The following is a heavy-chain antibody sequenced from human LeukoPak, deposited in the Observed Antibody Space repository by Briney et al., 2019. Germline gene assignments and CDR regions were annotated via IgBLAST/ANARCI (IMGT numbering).Heavy chain of an antibody. CDR1: GFTFSSYA. CDR2: ISGSGGSA. V-gene: IGHV3-23*01. CDR3: AKDEYYYDSSGPYNWFDP. J-gene: IGHJ5*02. D-gene: IGHD3-22*01. Sequence: PGGSLRLSCAASGFTFSSYAMSWVRQAPGKGLEWVSAISGSGGSAYYADSVKGRFTISRDNSKNTLYLQMNSLRAEDTAVYYCAKDEYYYDSSGPYNWFDPWGQGTLVTVSS.